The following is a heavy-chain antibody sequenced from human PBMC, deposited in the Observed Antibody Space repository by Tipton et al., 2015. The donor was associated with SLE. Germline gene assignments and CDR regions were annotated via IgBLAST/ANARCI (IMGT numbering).Heavy chain of an antibody. V-gene: IGHV4-59*12. D-gene: IGHD3-16*02. CDR3: AQAHLWGSYRYASYI. J-gene: IGHJ3*02. Sequence: GLVKPSETLSLTCSVSGGSISSYYWSWIRQPPAKGLEWIGFIYYNGKTNYNSSLKSRVTISVYTSKSQFSLKLSSVTAADTAVYYCAQAHLWGSYRYASYIWGQGTMVTVSS. CDR1: GGSISSYY. CDR2: IYYNGKT.